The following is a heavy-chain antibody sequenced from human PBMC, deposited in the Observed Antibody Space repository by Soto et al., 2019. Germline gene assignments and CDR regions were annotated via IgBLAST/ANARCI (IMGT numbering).Heavy chain of an antibody. Sequence: GGSLRLSCAASGFTFSSYWMSWVRQAPGKGLEWVANIKQDGSEKYYVDSVKGRFTISRDNAKNSLYLQMNSLRAEDTAVYYCAREDYGDYPYYYYYMDVWGKGTTVTVSS. CDR1: GFTFSSYW. J-gene: IGHJ6*03. D-gene: IGHD4-17*01. CDR3: AREDYGDYPYYYYYMDV. V-gene: IGHV3-7*01. CDR2: IKQDGSEK.